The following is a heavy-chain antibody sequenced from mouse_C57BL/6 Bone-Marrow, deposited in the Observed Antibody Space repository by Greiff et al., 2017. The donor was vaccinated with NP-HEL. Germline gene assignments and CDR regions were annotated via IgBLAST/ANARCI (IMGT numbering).Heavy chain of an antibody. CDR2: ISDGGSYT. D-gene: IGHD3-1*01. CDR1: GFTFSSYA. CDR3: ARDRGNSPYAMDY. J-gene: IGHJ4*01. V-gene: IGHV5-4*01. Sequence: EVKLMESGGGLVKPGGSLKLSCAASGFTFSSYAMSWVRQTPEKRLEWVATISDGGSYTYYPDNLKGRFTISRDNAKNNLYLQMSHLKSEDTAMYYCARDRGNSPYAMDYWGQGTSVTVSS.